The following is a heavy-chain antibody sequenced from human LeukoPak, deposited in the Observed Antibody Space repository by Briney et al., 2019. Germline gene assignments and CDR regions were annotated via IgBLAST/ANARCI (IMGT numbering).Heavy chain of an antibody. CDR1: GFTFSSYG. CDR2: IWYDGSYK. Sequence: PGGSLRLSCAASGFTFSSYGMHWVRQAPGKGLEWVAFIWYDGSYKYYADSVKGRFTISRDNSKNTLYLQMNSLRAEDTAVYYCARDPTAYYDSSGYYLNTIDYWGQGTLVTVSS. J-gene: IGHJ4*02. D-gene: IGHD3-22*01. V-gene: IGHV3-33*01. CDR3: ARDPTAYYDSSGYYLNTIDY.